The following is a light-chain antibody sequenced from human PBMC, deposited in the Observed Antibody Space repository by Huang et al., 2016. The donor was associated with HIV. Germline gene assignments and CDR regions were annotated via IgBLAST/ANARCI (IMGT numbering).Light chain of an antibody. CDR3: QQYGGSPT. J-gene: IGKJ4*01. CDR1: QTVTSSY. CDR2: GAS. V-gene: IGKV3-20*01. Sequence: EIVLTQSPGTLSLSPGERVTLSCRAGQTVTSSYLAWYQQKPGQAPRLLIYGASSRATGIPDRFSGYGSGTDFSLTISRLEPEDFAVYYCQQYGGSPTFGGGTKVEI.